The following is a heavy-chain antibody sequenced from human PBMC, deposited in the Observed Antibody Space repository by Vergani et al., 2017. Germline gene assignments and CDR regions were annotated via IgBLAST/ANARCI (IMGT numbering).Heavy chain of an antibody. V-gene: IGHV3-23*01. J-gene: IGHJ3*02. Sequence: EVQLLESGGDLVQPGGSLRLSCAASGFTFIMHAMSWVRQAPGKGLEWVSTLSASDRRTHYADSVKGRFTISRDNAKNSLYLQMNSLRAEDTAVYYCARWGYCSSTSCYSGAFDIWGQGTMVTVSS. CDR1: GFTFIMHA. CDR2: LSASDRRT. D-gene: IGHD2-2*01. CDR3: ARWGYCSSTSCYSGAFDI.